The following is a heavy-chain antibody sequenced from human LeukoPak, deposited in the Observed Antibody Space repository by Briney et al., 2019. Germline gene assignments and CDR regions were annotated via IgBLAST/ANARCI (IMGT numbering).Heavy chain of an antibody. D-gene: IGHD5-24*01. CDR1: GFTFSTYA. CDR3: AKEMATIRAFDF. CDR2: SGGGSST. J-gene: IGHJ3*01. Sequence: GGSLRLSCAASGFTFSTYAMSWVRQAPGKGLEWVSVSGGGSSTYYADSVKGRFTISRDNSKNTLYLQMNSLRAEDTAVYYCAKEMATIRAFDFWVQGTMVTVSS. V-gene: IGHV3-23*01.